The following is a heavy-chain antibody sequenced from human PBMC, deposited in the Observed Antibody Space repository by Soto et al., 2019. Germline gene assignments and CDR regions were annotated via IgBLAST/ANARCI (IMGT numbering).Heavy chain of an antibody. Sequence: LSLTCTVSGGSISSSSYYWGWIRQPPGKGLEWIGSIYYSGSTYYNPSLKSRVTISVDTSKNQFSLKLSSVTAADTAVYYCARFNYDILTGYSPGGMDVWGQGTTVTVSS. CDR3: ARFNYDILTGYSPGGMDV. D-gene: IGHD3-9*01. CDR1: GGSISSSSYY. CDR2: IYYSGST. J-gene: IGHJ6*02. V-gene: IGHV4-39*01.